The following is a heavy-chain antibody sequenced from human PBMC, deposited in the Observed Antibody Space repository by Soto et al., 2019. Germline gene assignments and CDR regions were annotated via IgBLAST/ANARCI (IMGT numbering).Heavy chain of an antibody. V-gene: IGHV1-18*01. D-gene: IGHD5-12*01. CDR2: ISTYNGDT. J-gene: IGHJ6*02. CDR3: AREGVAPYYYYGMDV. Sequence: QVQLVQSGAEVKKPVASVKVSCKASGYTFTRSGISWVRQAPGQGLEWMGWISTYNGDTNYAQTFQGIVTMTTDTSTSTVHMEVRSMRSDDTAVYYCAREGVAPYYYYGMDVWGQGTPVTVSS. CDR1: GYTFTRSG.